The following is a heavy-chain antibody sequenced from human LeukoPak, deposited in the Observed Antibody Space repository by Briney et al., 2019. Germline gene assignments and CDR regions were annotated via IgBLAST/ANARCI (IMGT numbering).Heavy chain of an antibody. CDR1: GGTFSSYT. D-gene: IGHD2-15*01. J-gene: IGHJ6*02. Sequence: SVKVSCKASGGTFSSYTISWVRQAPGHGLEWMGRIIPILGIANYAQKFQGRVTITADKSTSTAYMELSSLRSEDTAVYYCARDSIVVVVAATGSYYGMDVWGQGTTVTVSS. CDR3: ARDSIVVVVAATGSYYGMDV. V-gene: IGHV1-69*04. CDR2: IIPILGIA.